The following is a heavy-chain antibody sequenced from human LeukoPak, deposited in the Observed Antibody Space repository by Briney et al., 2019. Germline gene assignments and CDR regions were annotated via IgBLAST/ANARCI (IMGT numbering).Heavy chain of an antibody. J-gene: IGHJ4*02. D-gene: IGHD3-10*01. V-gene: IGHV4-31*03. CDR3: ARGGGSGSYYNFDY. Sequence: PSETLSLTCTVSGGSISSGGYYWSWIRQHPGKGLEWIGYIYYSGSTYYNPSLKSRVTISVDTSKNQFSLKLSSVTAADTAVYYGARGGGSGSYYNFDYWGQGTLVTVSS. CDR1: GGSISSGGYY. CDR2: IYYSGST.